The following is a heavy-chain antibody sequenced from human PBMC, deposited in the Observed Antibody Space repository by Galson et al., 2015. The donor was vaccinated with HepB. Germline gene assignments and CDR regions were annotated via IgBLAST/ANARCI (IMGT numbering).Heavy chain of an antibody. J-gene: IGHJ3*02. Sequence: VKVSCKASGYTFTGYYMHWVRQAPGQGLEWMGWINPNSGGTNYAQKFQGRVTMTRDTSISTAYMELSRLRSDDTAVYYCAREHEDLWFGELYGGNAFDIWGQGTMVTVSS. D-gene: IGHD3-10*01. V-gene: IGHV1-2*02. CDR3: AREHEDLWFGELYGGNAFDI. CDR1: GYTFTGYY. CDR2: INPNSGGT.